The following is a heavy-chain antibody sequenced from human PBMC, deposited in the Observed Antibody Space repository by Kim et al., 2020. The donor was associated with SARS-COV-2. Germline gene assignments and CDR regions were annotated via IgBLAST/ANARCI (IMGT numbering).Heavy chain of an antibody. Sequence: YSGGTDSTPSLQSRVTISVDTSKNQFSLKLSSVTAADAAVYYCARQNDYWGQGTLVTVSS. J-gene: IGHJ4*02. CDR2: YSGGT. V-gene: IGHV4-39*01. CDR3: ARQNDY.